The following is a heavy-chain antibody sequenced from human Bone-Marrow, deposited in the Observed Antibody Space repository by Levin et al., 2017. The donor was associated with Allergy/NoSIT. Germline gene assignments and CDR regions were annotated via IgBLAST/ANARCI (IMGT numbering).Heavy chain of an antibody. Sequence: PSQTLSLTCTVSGGSISSYYWSWIRQPPGKGLEWIGYIYYRGNTNYNPSLKSRVTISVDMSKNAFSLNLNSVTAADPAVYYCTRAGERIAIFGVEHDAFDIWGQGTMVTVSS. D-gene: IGHD3-3*01. V-gene: IGHV4-59*01. CDR1: GGSISSYY. CDR2: IYYRGNT. CDR3: TRAGERIAIFGVEHDAFDI. J-gene: IGHJ3*02.